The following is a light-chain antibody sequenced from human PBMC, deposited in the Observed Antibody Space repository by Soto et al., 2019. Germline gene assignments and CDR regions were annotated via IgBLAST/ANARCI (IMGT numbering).Light chain of an antibody. J-gene: IGKJ5*01. Sequence: EIVLTQSPGPLSLXXXXXXXXXXXASQSVGRNYLAWYQQKPGQAPRLLIYAASSRATGIPDRFSGSVSGTGFTLTISRLEPDDFAVYYCQHYGTSITFGQGTRLEIK. V-gene: IGKV3-20*01. CDR2: AAS. CDR3: QHYGTSIT. CDR1: QSVGRNY.